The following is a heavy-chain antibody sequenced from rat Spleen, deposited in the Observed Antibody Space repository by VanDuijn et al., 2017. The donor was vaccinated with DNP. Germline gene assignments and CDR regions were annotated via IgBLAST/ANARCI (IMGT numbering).Heavy chain of an antibody. V-gene: IGHV5-31*01. CDR1: GFIFSNYW. CDR3: ARDGYPLFDY. Sequence: EVQLVESGGGPVQPGRSLKLSCVASGFIFSNYWMTWIRQAPGKGLEWVASISTGGGNTYYRDSVKGRFTISRDNAKSTLYLQMDSLRSEDTATYYCARDGYPLFDYWGQGVMVTVSS. J-gene: IGHJ2*01. D-gene: IGHD1-12*03. CDR2: ISTGGGNT.